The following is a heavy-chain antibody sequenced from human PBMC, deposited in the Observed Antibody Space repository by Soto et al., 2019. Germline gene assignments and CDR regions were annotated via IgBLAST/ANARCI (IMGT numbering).Heavy chain of an antibody. CDR2: IYHSGST. CDR3: AREKGGRNFDY. D-gene: IGHD1-26*01. Sequence: SETLSLTCAVSGYSISSGYYWGWIRQPPGKGLEWIGSIYHSGSTYYNPSLKSRVTISVDTSKNQVSLKLSSVTAADTAVYYCAREKGGRNFDYWGQGTLVTVSS. CDR1: GYSISSGYY. J-gene: IGHJ4*02. V-gene: IGHV4-38-2*02.